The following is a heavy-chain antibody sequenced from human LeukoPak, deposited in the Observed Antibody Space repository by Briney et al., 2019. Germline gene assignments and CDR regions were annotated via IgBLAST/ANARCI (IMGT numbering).Heavy chain of an antibody. CDR3: GGSGRGYFDY. J-gene: IGHJ4*02. Sequence: SETLSLTCTVSGGSISIYYWSWIRQPPGKGLEWIGYIYYSGSTNYNPSLKSRVTISVDTSKNQFSLKLSSVTAADTAVYYCGGSGRGYFDYWGQGTLVTVSS. CDR2: IYYSGST. D-gene: IGHD3-10*01. V-gene: IGHV4-59*01. CDR1: GGSISIYY.